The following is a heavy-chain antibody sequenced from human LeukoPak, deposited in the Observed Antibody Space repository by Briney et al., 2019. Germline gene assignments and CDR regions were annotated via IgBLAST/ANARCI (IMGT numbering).Heavy chain of an antibody. V-gene: IGHV3-23*01. Sequence: GGSLRPSCAASGFTFGSYAMSWVRQAPGKGLEWVSAFSGSGGSTYYADSVKGRFTISRDNSKNTLFLQMNSLRAEDTAVYYCARWLSGGDYYYYYMDVWGKGTTVTVSS. D-gene: IGHD3-10*01. CDR2: FSGSGGST. CDR1: GFTFGSYA. CDR3: ARWLSGGDYYYYYMDV. J-gene: IGHJ6*03.